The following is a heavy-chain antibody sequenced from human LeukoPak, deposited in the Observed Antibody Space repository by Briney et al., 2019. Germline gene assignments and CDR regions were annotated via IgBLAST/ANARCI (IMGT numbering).Heavy chain of an antibody. J-gene: IGHJ3*02. Sequence: ASVKVSCKASGYTFTSYGISWVRQAPGQGLEWMGWISAYNGNTNYAQKLQGRVTMTTDTSTSTAYMELRSLRSEDTAVYYCARAVVAYCGGDCYSSHDAFDIWGEGTMVTVSS. D-gene: IGHD2-21*02. V-gene: IGHV1-18*01. CDR3: ARAVVAYCGGDCYSSHDAFDI. CDR2: ISAYNGNT. CDR1: GYTFTSYG.